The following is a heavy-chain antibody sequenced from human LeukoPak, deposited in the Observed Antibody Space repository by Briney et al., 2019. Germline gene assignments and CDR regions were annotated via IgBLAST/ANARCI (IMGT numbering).Heavy chain of an antibody. CDR3: ARSAHLTGFDY. D-gene: IGHD3-9*01. J-gene: IGHJ4*02. CDR2: INANSGGT. Sequence: GAAVKVSCKSSGYTFTGYYMHWVRQAPGQGLEWMGWINANSGGTNYAQKFQGRVTMTRDTSISTAYMELSRLRSDDTAVYYCARSAHLTGFDYWGQGTLVTVSS. CDR1: GYTFTGYY. V-gene: IGHV1-2*02.